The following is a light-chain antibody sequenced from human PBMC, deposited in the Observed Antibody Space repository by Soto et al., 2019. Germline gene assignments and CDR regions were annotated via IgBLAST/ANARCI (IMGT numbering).Light chain of an antibody. V-gene: IGKV1-33*01. CDR3: QQYDNLLTWT. J-gene: IGKJ1*01. CDR2: DAS. CDR1: QDISNY. Sequence: DIQMTQSPSSLSASVGDRVTITCQASQDISNYLNWYQQKPGKAPKLLIYDASNLETGVPSRFSGSGSGTDFTFTISSLQPEDIAKYYCQQYDNLLTWTFGQGTKVEIK.